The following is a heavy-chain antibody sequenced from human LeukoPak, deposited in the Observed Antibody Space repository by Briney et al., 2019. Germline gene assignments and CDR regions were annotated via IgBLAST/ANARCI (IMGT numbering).Heavy chain of an antibody. CDR2: MSPYSGNT. CDR3: ARTPPDYGIDY. J-gene: IGHJ4*02. V-gene: IGHV1-8*02. Sequence: ASVKVSCKASGYTFTSYGISWVRQAPGQGLEWMGWMSPYSGNTGYAQKFQGRITMTKSTSISTAYMELSDLESEDTAVYYCARTPPDYGIDYWGQGTLVTVSS. D-gene: IGHD4-17*01. CDR1: GYTFTSYG.